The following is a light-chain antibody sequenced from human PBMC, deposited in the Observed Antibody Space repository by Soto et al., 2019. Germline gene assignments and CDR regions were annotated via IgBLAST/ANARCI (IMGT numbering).Light chain of an antibody. CDR1: SSDVGGYNY. Sequence: QSALTKPASVSGSPGQSITISCTGTSSDVGGYNYVSWYQQHPGKAPKLTIYDVSNRPSGVSNRFSGSKSGNTASLTISGLQAEDEADYYCSSYTSSSTVVFGVGTKLTVL. V-gene: IGLV2-14*01. J-gene: IGLJ2*01. CDR2: DVS. CDR3: SSYTSSSTVV.